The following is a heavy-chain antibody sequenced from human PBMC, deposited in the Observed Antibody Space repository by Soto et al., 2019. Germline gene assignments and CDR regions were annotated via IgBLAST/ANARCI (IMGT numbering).Heavy chain of an antibody. CDR1: GGSISSGDYY. D-gene: IGHD3-22*01. Sequence: SETLSLTCTVSGGSISSGDYYWSWIRQPPGKGLEWMGYIYYSGSTYYNPSLKSRVTIAVDTSKNQFSLKLSSVTAADTAVYYCARGLYYYDSSGYVSYFQHWGQGTLVTVSS. CDR3: ARGLYYYDSSGYVSYFQH. V-gene: IGHV4-30-4*01. J-gene: IGHJ1*01. CDR2: IYYSGST.